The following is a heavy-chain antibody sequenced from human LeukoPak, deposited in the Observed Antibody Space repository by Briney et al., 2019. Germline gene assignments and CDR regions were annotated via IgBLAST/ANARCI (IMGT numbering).Heavy chain of an antibody. CDR2: ISYSGST. CDR1: GGSISSYY. Sequence: SETLSLTCTVSGGSISSYYWSWIRQPPGKGLEWIGYISYSGSTNYNPSLKSRVTISADTSNNQFSLKLSSVTAADTAVYYCARTNWNDVAFGYWGQGTLVTVSS. CDR3: ARTNWNDVAFGY. D-gene: IGHD1-1*01. V-gene: IGHV4-59*08. J-gene: IGHJ4*02.